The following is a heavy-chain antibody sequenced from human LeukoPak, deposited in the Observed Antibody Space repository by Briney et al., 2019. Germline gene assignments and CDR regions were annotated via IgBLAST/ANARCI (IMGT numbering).Heavy chain of an antibody. CDR1: GYTFTSYD. CDR3: ARGNGYSSGTGDNWFDP. J-gene: IGHJ5*02. D-gene: IGHD5-18*01. CDR2: MNPNSGNT. V-gene: IGHV1-8*01. Sequence: GASVKVSCKASGYTFTSYDINWVRQATGQGLEWMGWMNPNSGNTGYTQKFQGRLAMTRNTSVNSAYMELSSLRSEDTAVYYCARGNGYSSGTGDNWFDPWGQGTLVTVSS.